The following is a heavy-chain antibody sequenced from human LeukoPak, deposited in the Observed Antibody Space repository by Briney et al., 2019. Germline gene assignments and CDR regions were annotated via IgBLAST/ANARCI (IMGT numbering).Heavy chain of an antibody. CDR1: GYTFTSYD. CDR2: KNPNSGNT. D-gene: IGHD3-10*01. J-gene: IGHJ6*02. Sequence: ASVKVSCKASGYTFTSYDINWVRQATGQGLEWMGWKNPNSGNTGYAQKFQGRVTMTRNTSISTAYMELSSLRSEDTAVYYCARGFPITMVRGYYYGMDVWGQGTTVTVSS. V-gene: IGHV1-8*01. CDR3: ARGFPITMVRGYYYGMDV.